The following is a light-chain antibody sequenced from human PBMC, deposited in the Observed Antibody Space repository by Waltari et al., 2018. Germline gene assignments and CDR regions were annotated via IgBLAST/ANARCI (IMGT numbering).Light chain of an antibody. V-gene: IGKV3-20*01. Sequence: EIVLTQSPGTLSLSPGEGATLSCRASQSVGRSLVWYQQGPGRAPRLLLYGASSRATGIPDRFTGSGSGTDFSLTISRLEPEDFAVYYCQMYVRLPVTFGQGTKVEI. CDR2: GAS. J-gene: IGKJ1*01. CDR3: QMYVRLPVT. CDR1: QSVGRS.